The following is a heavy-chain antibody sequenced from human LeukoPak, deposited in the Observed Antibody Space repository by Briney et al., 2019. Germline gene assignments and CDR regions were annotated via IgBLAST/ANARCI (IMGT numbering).Heavy chain of an antibody. V-gene: IGHV3-64*01. CDR2: VNSNGRNT. J-gene: IGHJ4*02. Sequence: GGSLRLSCAASGFTFSTYAMHWVRQAPGKGLEYVSAVNSNGRNTFYARSVKGRFTISRDNSKNTLYLLMNSLRADDTAVYYCARGDDYFDYWGQGTLVTVSS. CDR3: ARGDDYFDY. CDR1: GFTFSTYA.